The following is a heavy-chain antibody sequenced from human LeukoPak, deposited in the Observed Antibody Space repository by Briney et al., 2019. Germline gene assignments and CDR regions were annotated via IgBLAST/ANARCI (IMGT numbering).Heavy chain of an antibody. J-gene: IGHJ6*03. CDR1: GGTFSSYA. D-gene: IGHD6-19*01. V-gene: IGHV1-69*05. CDR3: ARRAVGNSYYYSMDV. Sequence: SVKVSCKASGGTFSSYAISWVRQAPGQGLEWMGGIIPIFGTANYAQKFQGRVTITRNTSISTAFMELSSLRSEDTAVYYCARRAVGNSYYYSMDVWGKGTTVTVSS. CDR2: IIPIFGTA.